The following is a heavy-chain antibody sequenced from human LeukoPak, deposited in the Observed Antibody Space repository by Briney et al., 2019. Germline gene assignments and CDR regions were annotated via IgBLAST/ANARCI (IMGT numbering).Heavy chain of an antibody. Sequence: GGSLRLSCAASGFTFSSYSMNWVRQAPGKGLEWVSSISSSSSYIYYADSVKGRFTISRDNAKNSLYLQMNGLRAEDTAVYYCARDGGIAVAAPYYFDYWGQGTLVTVSS. D-gene: IGHD6-19*01. CDR1: GFTFSSYS. J-gene: IGHJ4*02. CDR2: ISSSSSYI. V-gene: IGHV3-21*01. CDR3: ARDGGIAVAAPYYFDY.